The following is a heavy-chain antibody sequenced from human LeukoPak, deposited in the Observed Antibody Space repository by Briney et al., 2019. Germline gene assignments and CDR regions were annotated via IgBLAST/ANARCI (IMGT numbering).Heavy chain of an antibody. D-gene: IGHD4-17*01. Sequence: PSETLSLTCTVSGGSISSYYWSWIRQPPGKGLEWIGYIYYSGSTSYNPSLKSRVTISVDTSKNQFSLKLSSVTAADTAVYYCARHGGDYGDYYFDYWGQGTLVTVSS. CDR3: ARHGGDYGDYYFDY. J-gene: IGHJ4*02. V-gene: IGHV4-59*08. CDR1: GGSISSYY. CDR2: IYYSGST.